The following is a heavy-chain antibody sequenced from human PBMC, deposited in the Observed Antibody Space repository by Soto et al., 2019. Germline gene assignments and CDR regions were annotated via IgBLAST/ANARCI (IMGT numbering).Heavy chain of an antibody. CDR2: INPSGGST. Sequence: QVQLVQSGAEVKKPGASVKVSCKASGYTFTSYYMHWVRQAPGQGLEWMGIINPSGGSTSYAQKFQGRVTMTRDTSTSTVYMELSSLRSEDTAVYSCASIAAASTHDYWGQGTLVTVSS. CDR3: ASIAAASTHDY. V-gene: IGHV1-46*01. D-gene: IGHD6-13*01. J-gene: IGHJ4*02. CDR1: GYTFTSYY.